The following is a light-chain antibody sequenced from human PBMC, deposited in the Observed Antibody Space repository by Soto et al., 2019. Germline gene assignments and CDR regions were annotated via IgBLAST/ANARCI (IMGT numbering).Light chain of an antibody. CDR1: QTISSW. V-gene: IGKV1-39*01. J-gene: IGKJ3*01. Sequence: DIQMTQSPSTLSGSVGDRVTITCRASQTISSWLAWYQQKPGKAPKLLIYAASSLQSGVPSRFSGSGSGTGFTLTISSLQPEDFATYYCQQSYSGPFTFGPGTKVDIK. CDR2: AAS. CDR3: QQSYSGPFT.